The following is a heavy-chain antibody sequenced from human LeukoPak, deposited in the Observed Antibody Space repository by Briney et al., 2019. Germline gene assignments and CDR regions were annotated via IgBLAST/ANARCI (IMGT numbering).Heavy chain of an antibody. J-gene: IGHJ4*02. CDR1: GYTFTGYY. V-gene: IGHV1-2*02. CDR3: ARGLLGATRWAFGY. D-gene: IGHD1-26*01. CDR2: INPNSGGT. Sequence: ASVTVSCKASGYTFTGYYMHWVRQAPGQGLEWMGWINPNSGGTNYARKFQGRVTMTRDTSISTAYMELSRLRSDDTAVYYCARGLLGATRWAFGYWGQGTLVTVSS.